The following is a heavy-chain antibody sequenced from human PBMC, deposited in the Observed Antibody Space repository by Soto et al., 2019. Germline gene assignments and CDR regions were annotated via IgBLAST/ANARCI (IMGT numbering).Heavy chain of an antibody. CDR3: ARDHYYDGSGAQYYFDY. J-gene: IGHJ4*02. CDR1: GFTVSSNY. V-gene: IGHV3-53*01. D-gene: IGHD3-22*01. Sequence: PGGSLRLSCAVSGFTVSSNYMSWVRQAPGKGLEWVSVIYSGGSTYYADSVKGRFTISRDNSKNTLYLQMNSLRAEDTAIYYCARDHYYDGSGAQYYFDYWGQGTLVTVSS. CDR2: IYSGGST.